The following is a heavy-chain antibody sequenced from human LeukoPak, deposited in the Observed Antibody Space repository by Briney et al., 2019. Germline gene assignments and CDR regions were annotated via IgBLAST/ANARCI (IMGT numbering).Heavy chain of an antibody. CDR2: VWRDGSHE. V-gene: IGHV3-33*01. D-gene: IGHD4-17*01. CDR1: GFTLHNYG. J-gene: IGHJ4*02. Sequence: GRSLRLSCAASGFTLHNYGMHWVRQSPGKGLEWVALVWRDGSHEFYADSVKGRFTISRDDSKNTLYLQMNSLKAEDTAVYYCARPDYGASGDYWGQGTLVTVSS. CDR3: ARPDYGASGDY.